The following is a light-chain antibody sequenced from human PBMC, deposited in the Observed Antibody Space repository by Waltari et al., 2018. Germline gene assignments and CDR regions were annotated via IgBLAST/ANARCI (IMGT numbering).Light chain of an antibody. CDR2: KAS. Sequence: DIQMTQSPSTLSPSVEASVPITCRASQSVSNWLAWYQQKPGKAPRLLIFKASTLGSGVPPRFSGSGSGTEFTLTISSLQPDDFATYYCQQYKTYWGTFGQGTKLEIK. V-gene: IGKV1-5*03. J-gene: IGKJ2*02. CDR3: QQYKTYWGT. CDR1: QSVSNW.